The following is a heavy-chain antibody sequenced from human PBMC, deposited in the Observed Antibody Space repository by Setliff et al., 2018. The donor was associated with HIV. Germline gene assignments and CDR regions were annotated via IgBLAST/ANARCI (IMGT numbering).Heavy chain of an antibody. CDR2: IYYTGIP. J-gene: IGHJ4*02. D-gene: IGHD3-10*01. Sequence: SETLSLTCTVSGGSISSHYWSWIRQPPGKGLEWVVLIYYTGIPTYNPSLSSRVTISGDTSKNQFSLKLSSVTAADTAVYYCARRAGSDYFTRFDYWGQGTLVTVSS. V-gene: IGHV4-59*11. CDR3: ARRAGSDYFTRFDY. CDR1: GGSISSHY.